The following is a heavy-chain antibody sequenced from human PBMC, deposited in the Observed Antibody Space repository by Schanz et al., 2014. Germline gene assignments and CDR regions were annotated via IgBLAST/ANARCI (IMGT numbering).Heavy chain of an antibody. CDR3: AKEKEEVAADGSCFDY. Sequence: AQLVESGGGVVPPGRSLRLSCAASGITLSGYGLHWVRQAPGKGLEWVGFISFDGRNTGYAHSVKGRFTISRDNSKNTVNLQMNSLRAEDTAVYYCAKEKEEVAADGSCFDYWGQGTLVTVSS. D-gene: IGHD6-13*01. CDR2: ISFDGRNT. V-gene: IGHV3-30*18. J-gene: IGHJ4*02. CDR1: GITLSGYG.